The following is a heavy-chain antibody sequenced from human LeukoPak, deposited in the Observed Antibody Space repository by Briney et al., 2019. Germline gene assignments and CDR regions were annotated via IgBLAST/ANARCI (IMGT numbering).Heavy chain of an antibody. CDR1: GGSIRMSTYY. V-gene: IGHV4-39*01. J-gene: IGHJ4*02. Sequence: PSETLSLTCTVSGGSIRMSTYYSGWIRQPPGKGLEWIGSIHHSGSTHYNPSLRSRVTMSVDTSKNQFTLKVTAVTAADTAVYYCVTNGTVTVAGTKFNYFDYWGQGALVTVSS. CDR3: VTNGTVTVAGTKFNYFDY. D-gene: IGHD6-19*01. CDR2: IHHSGST.